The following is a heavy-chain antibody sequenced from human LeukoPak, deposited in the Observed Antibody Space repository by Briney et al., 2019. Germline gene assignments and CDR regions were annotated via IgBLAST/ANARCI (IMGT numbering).Heavy chain of an antibody. Sequence: GASVKVSCKASGDTFTGYYMHWVRQAPGQGLEWMGWINPNSGGTNYAQKFQGRVTMTRDTSISTAYMELSRLRSDDTAVYYCTRETSSRYFDYWGQGTLVTVSS. J-gene: IGHJ4*02. CDR3: TRETSSRYFDY. CDR1: GDTFTGYY. CDR2: INPNSGGT. V-gene: IGHV1-2*02.